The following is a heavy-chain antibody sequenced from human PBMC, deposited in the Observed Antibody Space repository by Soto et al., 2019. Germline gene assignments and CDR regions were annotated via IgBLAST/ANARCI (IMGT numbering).Heavy chain of an antibody. CDR1: GGSISSYY. J-gene: IGHJ4*02. Sequence: QVQLQESGPGLVKPSETLSLTCTVSGGSISSYYWSWIRQPPGKGLEWIGYIYYSGSTNYNPSLRRRVTISVDTSKNQFSLKLRSVTAADTAVYYCASSDGRYWGQGTLVTVSS. CDR3: ASSDGRY. CDR2: IYYSGST. V-gene: IGHV4-59*01.